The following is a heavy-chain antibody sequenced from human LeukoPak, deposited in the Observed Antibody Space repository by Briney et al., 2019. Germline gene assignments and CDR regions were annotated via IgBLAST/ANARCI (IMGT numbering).Heavy chain of an antibody. CDR2: VSYEGSNK. CDR1: GFTFSSYA. D-gene: IGHD5-24*01. J-gene: IGHJ4*02. V-gene: IGHV3-30*01. Sequence: PGRSLRLSCAASGFTFSSYAMNWVRQAPGKGREWGAAVSYEGSNKYYADSVKGRFTNSRDNSKNTLYLQMNSLRAKDTAVYYCARALATTRYYFDYWGQGTLVTVSS. CDR3: ARALATTRYYFDY.